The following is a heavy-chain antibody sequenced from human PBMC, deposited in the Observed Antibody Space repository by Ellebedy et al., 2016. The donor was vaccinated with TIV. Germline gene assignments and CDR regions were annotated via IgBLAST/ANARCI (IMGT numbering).Heavy chain of an antibody. CDR3: ARDSDILTGYYPPPMDV. CDR1: GFTFSSYW. D-gene: IGHD3-9*01. Sequence: GESLKISXAASGFTFSSYWMSWVRQAPGKGLEWVANIKQDGSEKYYVDSVKGRFTISRDNAKNSLYLQMNSLRAEDTAAYYCARDSDILTGYYPPPMDVWGKGTTVTVSS. V-gene: IGHV3-7*01. J-gene: IGHJ6*04. CDR2: IKQDGSEK.